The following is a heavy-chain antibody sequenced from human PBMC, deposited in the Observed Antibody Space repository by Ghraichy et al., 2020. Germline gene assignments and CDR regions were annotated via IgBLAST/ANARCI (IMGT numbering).Heavy chain of an antibody. CDR1: GYTFTSYG. V-gene: IGHV1-18*01. CDR2: ISAYNGNT. D-gene: IGHD1-14*01. J-gene: IGHJ6*02. CDR3: ARVEEPYYYYYYGMDV. Sequence: ASVKVSCKASGYTFTSYGISCVRQAPGQGLEWMGWISAYNGNTNYAQKLQGRVTMTTDTSTSTAYMELRSLRSDDTAVYYCARVEEPYYYYYYGMDVWGQGTTVTVSS.